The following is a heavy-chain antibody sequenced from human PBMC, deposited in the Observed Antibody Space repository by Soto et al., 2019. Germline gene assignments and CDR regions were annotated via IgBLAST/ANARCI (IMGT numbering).Heavy chain of an antibody. CDR3: ARGAPDSITPYYMDV. Sequence: GASVKVSCKASAYTFTGYYMHWVRQAPGQGLEWMGWIKPNTGGTNYAQKFQGWVTMTRDTSISTAYMELSRLRSDDTAVYYCARGAPDSITPYYMDVWGKGTTVTVSS. CDR1: AYTFTGYY. V-gene: IGHV1-2*04. CDR2: IKPNTGGT. D-gene: IGHD2-15*01. J-gene: IGHJ6*03.